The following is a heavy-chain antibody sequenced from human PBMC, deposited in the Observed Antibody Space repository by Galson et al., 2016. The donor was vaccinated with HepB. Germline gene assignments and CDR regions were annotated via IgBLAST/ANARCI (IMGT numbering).Heavy chain of an antibody. D-gene: IGHD2-15*01. Sequence: SLRLSCAASGFSFSNYWMSWVRQAPGKGLEWVASLKNDGSVTDYADSVKGRFTISRDNTKNSVYLQMNSLRVEDTAVYYCAKTAWYDYWGQGTLVIVSS. CDR2: LKNDGSVT. CDR3: AKTAWYDY. V-gene: IGHV3-7*01. CDR1: GFSFSNYW. J-gene: IGHJ4*02.